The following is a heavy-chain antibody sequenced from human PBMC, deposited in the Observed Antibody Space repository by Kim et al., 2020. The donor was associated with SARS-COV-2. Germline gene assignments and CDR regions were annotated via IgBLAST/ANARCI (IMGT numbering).Heavy chain of an antibody. CDR3: ARDCPSTYCGGDCCRFDY. Sequence: ASVKVSCKASGYTFTSYAMHWVRQAPGQRLEWMGWINAGNGNTKYSQKFQGRVTITRDTSASTAYMELSSLRSEDTAVYYCARDCPSTYCGGDCCRFDYWGQGTLVTVSS. V-gene: IGHV1-3*01. D-gene: IGHD2-21*02. CDR1: GYTFTSYA. J-gene: IGHJ4*02. CDR2: INAGNGNT.